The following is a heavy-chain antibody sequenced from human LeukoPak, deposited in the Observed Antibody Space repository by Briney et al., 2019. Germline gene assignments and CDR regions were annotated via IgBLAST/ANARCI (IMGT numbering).Heavy chain of an antibody. D-gene: IGHD4-17*01. CDR3: ARQGTMTAFNY. V-gene: IGHV4-59*08. J-gene: IGHJ4*02. Sequence: SETLSLTCTVSGGSISGYYWSWIRQPPGKGLEWIGYIYYIGSTNYNPSLKSRVTMSIDTSKSQFSLKLSSVTAADTAVYYCARQGTMTAFNYWGQGTLVTVSS. CDR1: GGSISGYY. CDR2: IYYIGST.